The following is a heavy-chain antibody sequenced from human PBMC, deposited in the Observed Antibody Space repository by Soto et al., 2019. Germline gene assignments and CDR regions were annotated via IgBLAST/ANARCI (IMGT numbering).Heavy chain of an antibody. Sequence: EVQLLESGGGLVQPGGSLRLSCAASGFIFGGRTMSWVRQAPGRGLEWVSAISGSGGSTYHADSVKGRFTISRDNSKNTLYLQMDSRRAETTAIYSWAQAPAYGGKGPRVTFPS. V-gene: IGHV3-23*01. CDR2: ISGSGGST. CDR1: GFIFGGRT. CDR3: AQAPAY. J-gene: IGHJ4*02.